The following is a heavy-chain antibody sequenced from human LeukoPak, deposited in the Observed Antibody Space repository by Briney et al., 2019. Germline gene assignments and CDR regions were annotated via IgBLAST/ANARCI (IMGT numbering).Heavy chain of an antibody. D-gene: IGHD4/OR15-4a*01. J-gene: IGHJ6*02. Sequence: SETLSLTCTVSGGSISSSSYYWGWIRQPPGKGLEWIGSIYYSGSTYYNPSLKSRVTISVDTSKNQFSLKLSSVTAADTAVYYCARLWDGAQLKAYYYYGMDVWGQGTTVTVSS. CDR2: IYYSGST. V-gene: IGHV4-39*01. CDR3: ARLWDGAQLKAYYYYGMDV. CDR1: GGSISSSSYY.